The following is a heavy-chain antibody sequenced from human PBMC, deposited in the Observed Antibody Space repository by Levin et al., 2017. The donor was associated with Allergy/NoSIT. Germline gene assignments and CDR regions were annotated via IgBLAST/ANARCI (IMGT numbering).Heavy chain of an antibody. D-gene: IGHD6-19*01. CDR3: ARLSRIAVTEAVYFDF. V-gene: IGHV5-51*01. Sequence: KYGESLKISCKGSGYSFTSYWIGWVRQMPGKGLERMGTIYPGDSDTRYSPSFQGQVTISADKSISTAYLQWSSLTASDSAMYYCARLSRIAVTEAVYFDFWGQGTLVTVSS. CDR2: IYPGDSDT. CDR1: GYSFTSYW. J-gene: IGHJ4*02.